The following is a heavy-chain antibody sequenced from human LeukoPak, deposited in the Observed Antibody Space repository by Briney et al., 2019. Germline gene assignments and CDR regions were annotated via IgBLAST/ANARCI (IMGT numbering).Heavy chain of an antibody. CDR2: ISSASSYI. J-gene: IGHJ4*02. CDR1: GFNFNDFG. D-gene: IGHD6-6*01. V-gene: IGHV3-21*04. CDR3: ARDLLRDSSSSYGY. Sequence: GGSLRLSCAASGFNFNDFGMSWVRQAPGKGLEWVSFISSASSYIYYADSVKGRFTISIDNSKNTLYLQMNSLRAEDTAVYYCARDLLRDSSSSYGYWGQGTLVTVSS.